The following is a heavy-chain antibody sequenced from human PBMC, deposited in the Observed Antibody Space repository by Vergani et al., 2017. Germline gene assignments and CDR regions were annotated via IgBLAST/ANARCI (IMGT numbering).Heavy chain of an antibody. Sequence: EVQLVESGGGLVKPGGSLRLSCAASGFTFNSYSLNWVRQAPGKGLEWVSSISSSSSYIYYADSVKGRFTISRDNDKNSLYLQMNSLRAEDTAVYYCARVLEAAISQTPMDVWGQGTTVTVSS. D-gene: IGHD3-3*01. CDR3: ARVLEAAISQTPMDV. V-gene: IGHV3-21*01. CDR1: GFTFNSYS. CDR2: ISSSSSYI. J-gene: IGHJ6*02.